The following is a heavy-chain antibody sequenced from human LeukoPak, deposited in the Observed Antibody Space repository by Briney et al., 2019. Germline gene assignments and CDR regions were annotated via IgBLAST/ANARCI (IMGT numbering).Heavy chain of an antibody. CDR3: ATSLGPTYYYDSSGYYSDY. J-gene: IGHJ4*02. V-gene: IGHV1-69*04. Sequence: GASVKVSCKASGGTFSSYAISWVRQAPGQGLEWMGRIIPILGIANYAQKFQGRVTITADKSTSTAYMELRSLRSDDTAVYYCATSLGPTYYYDSSGYYSDYWGQGTLVTVSS. CDR1: GGTFSSYA. D-gene: IGHD3-22*01. CDR2: IIPILGIA.